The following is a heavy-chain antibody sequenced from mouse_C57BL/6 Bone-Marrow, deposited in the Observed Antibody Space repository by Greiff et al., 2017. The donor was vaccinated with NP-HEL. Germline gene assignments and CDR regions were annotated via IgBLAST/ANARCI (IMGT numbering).Heavy chain of an antibody. V-gene: IGHV1-9*01. CDR3: ARSEDSLFAY. J-gene: IGHJ3*01. D-gene: IGHD1-1*01. CDR1: GYTFTGYW. Sequence: VKLMESGAELMKPGASVKLSCKASGYTFTGYWMEWVKQRPGHGLEWIGEILPGSGGTKYNEKFKGKATFTADTSSNTAYMQLSSLTPEDSAIYYCARSEDSLFAYWGQGTLVTVSA. CDR2: ILPGSGGT.